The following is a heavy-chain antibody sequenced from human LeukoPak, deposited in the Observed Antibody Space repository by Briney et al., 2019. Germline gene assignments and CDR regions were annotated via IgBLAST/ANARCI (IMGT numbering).Heavy chain of an antibody. CDR2: IRGSGGST. J-gene: IGHJ5*02. V-gene: IGHV3-23*01. D-gene: IGHD3-10*01. CDR3: AKGRITMVRGAWFDP. Sequence: GGALRLSCAASGFTFSSYAMSWVRQAPGKGLEWVAAIRGSGGSTYYADSVKGRFTISRDNSKNTLYLQMNSLRAEDTAVYYCAKGRITMVRGAWFDPWGQGTLVTVSS. CDR1: GFTFSSYA.